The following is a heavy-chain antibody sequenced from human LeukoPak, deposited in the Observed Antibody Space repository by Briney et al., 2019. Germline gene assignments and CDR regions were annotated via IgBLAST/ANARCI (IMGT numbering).Heavy chain of an antibody. D-gene: IGHD6-13*01. Sequence: ASVKVSCKASGGTFSSYAISWVRQAPGHGLEWMGWISAYNGNTNYAQKLQGRVTMTTDTSTSTAYMELRSLRSDDTAVYYCARDQNTVSSWTDYWGQGTLVTVSS. V-gene: IGHV1-18*01. CDR3: ARDQNTVSSWTDY. CDR2: ISAYNGNT. J-gene: IGHJ4*02. CDR1: GGTFSSYA.